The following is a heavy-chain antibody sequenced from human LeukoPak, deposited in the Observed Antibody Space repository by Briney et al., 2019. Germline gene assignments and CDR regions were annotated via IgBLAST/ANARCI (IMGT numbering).Heavy chain of an antibody. CDR1: GGTFSSYA. J-gene: IGHJ5*02. Sequence: ASVKVSCKASGGTFSSYAISWVRHAPGQGLEWMGGIIPIFGTANYAQKFQGRVTITADESTSTAYMELSRLRSEDTAVYYCASRGSSGWYYWFDPWGQGTLVTVSS. D-gene: IGHD6-19*01. V-gene: IGHV1-69*13. CDR3: ASRGSSGWYYWFDP. CDR2: IIPIFGTA.